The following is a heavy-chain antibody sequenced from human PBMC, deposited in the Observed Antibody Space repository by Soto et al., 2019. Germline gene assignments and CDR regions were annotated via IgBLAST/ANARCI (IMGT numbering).Heavy chain of an antibody. J-gene: IGHJ6*02. CDR2: ISPSGDNT. CDR1: GYSFTSHY. CDR3: ARILRGYSYGASYYYYGMDV. D-gene: IGHD5-18*01. V-gene: IGHV1-46*01. Sequence: ASVKVSCKASGYSFTSHYMHWVRQAPGQGLEWMGTISPSGDNTAYAQKFQGRVTMTRDTSTSTAYMELSRLRSDDTAVYYCARILRGYSYGASYYYYGMDVWGQGTTVTVSS.